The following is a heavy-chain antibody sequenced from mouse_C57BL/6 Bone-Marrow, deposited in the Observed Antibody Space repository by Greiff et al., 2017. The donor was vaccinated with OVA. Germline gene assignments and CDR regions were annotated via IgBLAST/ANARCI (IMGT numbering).Heavy chain of an antibody. CDR3: ARGGGSGVFDY. CDR1: GYTFTSYW. Sequence: QVQLQQPGAELVKPGASVKMSCKASGYTFTSYWITWVKQRPGQGLEWIGDIYPGSGSTNYNEKFKSKATLTVETSSSTAYMQLSSLTSEDSAVYYCARGGGSGVFDYWGQGTTLTVSS. V-gene: IGHV1-55*01. D-gene: IGHD3-2*02. CDR2: IYPGSGST. J-gene: IGHJ2*01.